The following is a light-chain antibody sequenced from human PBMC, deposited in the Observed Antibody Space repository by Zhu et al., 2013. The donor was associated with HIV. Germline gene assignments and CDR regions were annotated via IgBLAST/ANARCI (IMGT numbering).Light chain of an antibody. V-gene: IGLV3-1*01. CDR1: KLGDKY. Sequence: SYELTQPPSLSVSPGQTASITCSGDKLGDKYACWYQQKPGQSPVLVIYQDVKRPSGIPERFSGSNSGNTATLTISGTQAMDEADYYCQAWDSRTVVFGGGTKLTVL. CDR2: QDV. CDR3: QAWDSRTVV. J-gene: IGLJ2*01.